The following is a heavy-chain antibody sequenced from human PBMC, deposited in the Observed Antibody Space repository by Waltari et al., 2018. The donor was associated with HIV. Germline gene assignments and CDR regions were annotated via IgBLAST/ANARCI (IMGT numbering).Heavy chain of an antibody. J-gene: IGHJ4*02. CDR2: MTGFSGRT. Sequence: EVQLLESGGGLVQPGGSLRLSCAASGFTLTNYAMTWVRQAPGKGLEWVSGMTGFSGRTYYADSVKGRFTISRDNSKNTLYLQMNSLSLDDTAVYYCANTPGIGGYWGQGTLVTVSS. D-gene: IGHD6-13*01. CDR1: GFTLTNYA. V-gene: IGHV3-23*01. CDR3: ANTPGIGGY.